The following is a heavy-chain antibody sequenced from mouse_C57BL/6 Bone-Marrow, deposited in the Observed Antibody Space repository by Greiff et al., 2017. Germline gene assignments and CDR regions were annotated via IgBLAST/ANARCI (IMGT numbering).Heavy chain of an antibody. V-gene: IGHV1-64*01. CDR3: AREDYGSSYGDAMDY. Sequence: VQLKQPGAELVKPGASVKLSCKASGYTFTSYWMHWVKQRPGQGLEWIGMIHPNSGSTNYNEKFKSKATLTVDKSSSTAYMQLSSLTSEDSAVYYCAREDYGSSYGDAMDYWGQGTSVTVSS. D-gene: IGHD1-1*01. CDR2: IHPNSGST. J-gene: IGHJ4*01. CDR1: GYTFTSYW.